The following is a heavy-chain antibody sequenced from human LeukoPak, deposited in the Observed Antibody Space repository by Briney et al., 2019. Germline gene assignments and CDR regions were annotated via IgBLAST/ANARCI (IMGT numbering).Heavy chain of an antibody. CDR1: GFTFSSYG. D-gene: IGHD5-18*01. V-gene: IGHV3-30*18. CDR2: ISYDGSNK. J-gene: IGHJ2*01. CDR3: AKGAARGYSYGPFPWYFDL. Sequence: GGSLRLSCAASGFTFSSYGMPWVRQAPGKGLEWVAVISYDGSNKYYADSVKGRFTISRDNSKNTLYLQMNSLRAEDTAVYYCAKGAARGYSYGPFPWYFDLWGRGTLVTVSS.